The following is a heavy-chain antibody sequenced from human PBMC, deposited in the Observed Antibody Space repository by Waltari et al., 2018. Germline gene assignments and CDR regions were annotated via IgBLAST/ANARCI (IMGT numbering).Heavy chain of an antibody. Sequence: EVQLLESGGGLVQPGGSLRLSCAASGFTFSSYAMSWVRQAPGKVLEWVSVIVSWGRPYLSYALKGLFTISRDNCKNTLYLQMNSLRAEDTAVYYCAKDLHGDYPSGMDVWGKGTTVTVSS. V-gene: IGHV3-23*03. CDR1: GFTFSSYA. CDR2: IVSWGRP. D-gene: IGHD4-17*01. J-gene: IGHJ6*04. CDR3: AKDLHGDYPSGMDV.